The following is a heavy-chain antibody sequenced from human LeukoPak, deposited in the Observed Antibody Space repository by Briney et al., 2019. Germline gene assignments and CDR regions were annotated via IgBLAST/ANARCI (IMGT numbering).Heavy chain of an antibody. Sequence: GGSLRLSCAASGFTFSSYAVHWVRQAPGKGLEWVAVISYDGSNKYYADSVKGRFTISRDNSKNTLYLQMNSLRAEDTAVYYCAGGYCSSTSCPNWFDPWGQGTLVTVSS. CDR2: ISYDGSNK. CDR1: GFTFSSYA. D-gene: IGHD2-2*01. CDR3: AGGYCSSTSCPNWFDP. V-gene: IGHV3-30*04. J-gene: IGHJ5*02.